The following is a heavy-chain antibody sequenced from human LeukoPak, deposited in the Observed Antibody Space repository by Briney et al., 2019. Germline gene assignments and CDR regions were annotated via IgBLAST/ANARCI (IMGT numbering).Heavy chain of an antibody. CDR2: ISSSSSYI. CDR1: GFTFSNCA. CDR3: ARHSSSWSFDY. D-gene: IGHD6-13*01. V-gene: IGHV3-21*01. J-gene: IGHJ4*02. Sequence: GGSLRLSCVASGFTFSNCAMNWVRQAPGKGLEWVSSISSSSSYIYYADSVKGRFTISRDNAKNSLYLQMNSLRAEDTAVYYCARHSSSWSFDYWGQGTLVTVSS.